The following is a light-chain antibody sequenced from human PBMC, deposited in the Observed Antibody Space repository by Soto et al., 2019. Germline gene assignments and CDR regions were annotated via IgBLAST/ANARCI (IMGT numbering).Light chain of an antibody. CDR3: SSYTSSNTPYV. Sequence: FTGSSSDVGAYNFVSWYQHHPGKAPKLILYEVTTRPSGVSSRFSGSKSGNTASLTISGLQADDEANYYCSSYTSSNTPYVFGNVTKVTVL. CDR2: EVT. CDR1: SSDVGAYNF. J-gene: IGLJ1*01. V-gene: IGLV2-14*01.